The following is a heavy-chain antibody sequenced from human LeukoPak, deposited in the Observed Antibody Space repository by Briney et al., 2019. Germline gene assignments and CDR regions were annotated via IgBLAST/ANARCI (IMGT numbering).Heavy chain of an antibody. CDR3: AKAPGSSIAASYYFGY. D-gene: IGHD6-6*01. CDR2: ISWNSGSI. V-gene: IGHV3-9*01. Sequence: GRSLRLSCAASGFTFDDYAMHWVRQAPGKGLEWVSGISWNSGSIGYADSVKGRFTISRDNAKNSLYLQMNSLRAEDTALYYCAKAPGSSIAASYYFGYWGQGTLVTVSS. CDR1: GFTFDDYA. J-gene: IGHJ4*02.